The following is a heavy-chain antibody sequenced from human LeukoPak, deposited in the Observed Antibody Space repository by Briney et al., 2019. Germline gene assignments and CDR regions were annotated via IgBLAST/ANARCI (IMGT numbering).Heavy chain of an antibody. CDR3: ARLRSRYSGSYYGKGPGNNWFDP. J-gene: IGHJ5*02. CDR1: GGSISSSSYY. D-gene: IGHD1-26*01. Sequence: PSETLSLTCTVSGGSISSSSYYWGWIRQPPGKGLEWIGSIYYSGSTYYNPSLKSRVTISVDTSKNQFSLKLSSVTAADTAVYYCARLRSRYSGSYYGKGPGNNWFDPWGQGTLVTVSS. CDR2: IYYSGST. V-gene: IGHV4-39*07.